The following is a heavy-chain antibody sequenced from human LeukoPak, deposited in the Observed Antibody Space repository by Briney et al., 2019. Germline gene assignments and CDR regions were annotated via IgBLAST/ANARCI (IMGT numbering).Heavy chain of an antibody. CDR1: GFTFSSYA. CDR2: ISGSGGST. D-gene: IGHD3-22*01. V-gene: IGHV3-23*01. J-gene: IGHJ4*02. CDR3: AKSPGIVVTILLL. Sequence: GGSLRLSCAASGFTFSSYAMSWVRQAPGKGLEWVSAISGSGGSTYYADSVKGRFTISRDNSKNTLYLQMNSLRAEETAVYYCAKSPGIVVTILLLWGQGTLVTVSS.